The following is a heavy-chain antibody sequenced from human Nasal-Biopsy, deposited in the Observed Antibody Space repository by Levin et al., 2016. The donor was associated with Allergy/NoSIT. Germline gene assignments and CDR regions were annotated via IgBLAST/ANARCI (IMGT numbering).Heavy chain of an antibody. Sequence: ASVKVSCKVSGYTFTDLSMFWVRQAPEKGLEWMGSFDPVDAETVYAQKFQGRVTLTEDTSTDTAYMELSSLGSDDTALYYCATGFYYGSGSYYSLDYWGQGTLVTVSS. CDR1: GYTFTDLS. D-gene: IGHD3-10*01. J-gene: IGHJ4*02. V-gene: IGHV1-24*01. CDR2: FDPVDAET. CDR3: ATGFYYGSGSYYSLDY.